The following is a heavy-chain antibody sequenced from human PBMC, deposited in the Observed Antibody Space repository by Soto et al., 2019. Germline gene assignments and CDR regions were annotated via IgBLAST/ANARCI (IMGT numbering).Heavy chain of an antibody. D-gene: IGHD6-13*01. CDR2: ISGIGGSS. J-gene: IGHJ6*02. Sequence: EVQLLESGGALEHPGGSLRLSCAASGFAFSTYAMTWVRQAPGKGLEWVSVISGIGGSSYYAASVKGRFTISRDNSKNTLFLQMNGLRAEDTAVYYCAKVIKRAAAGRYEYYKYGMDVWGQGTTVTVSS. V-gene: IGHV3-23*01. CDR1: GFAFSTYA. CDR3: AKVIKRAAAGRYEYYKYGMDV.